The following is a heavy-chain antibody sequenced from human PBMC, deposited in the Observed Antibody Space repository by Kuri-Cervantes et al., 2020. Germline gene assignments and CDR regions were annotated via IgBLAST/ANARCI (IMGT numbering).Heavy chain of an antibody. V-gene: IGHV1-69*13. CDR3: AKSPRVYYGDYPPDY. D-gene: IGHD4-17*01. Sequence: SVKVSCKASGGTFSSYAISWVRQAPGQGLEWMGGIIPIFGTANYAQKFQGRVTITADESTSTAYMELSSLRAEDTAIYYCAKSPRVYYGDYPPDYWGQGTLVTVSS. CDR2: IIPIFGTA. J-gene: IGHJ4*02. CDR1: GGTFSSYA.